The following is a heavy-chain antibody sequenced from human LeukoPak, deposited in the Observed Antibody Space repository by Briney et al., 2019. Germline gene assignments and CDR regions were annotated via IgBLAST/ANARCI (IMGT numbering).Heavy chain of an antibody. V-gene: IGHV3-73*01. CDR3: TRSSSSTSS. Sequence: GGSLRLSCAASGFTFSSYAMSWVRQASGKGLEWVGRNRSKANSYATAYAASVKGRFTISRDDSKNTAYLQMNSLKTEDTAVYYCTRSSSSTSSWGQGTLVTVSS. J-gene: IGHJ5*02. D-gene: IGHD2-2*01. CDR2: NRSKANSYAT. CDR1: GFTFSSYA.